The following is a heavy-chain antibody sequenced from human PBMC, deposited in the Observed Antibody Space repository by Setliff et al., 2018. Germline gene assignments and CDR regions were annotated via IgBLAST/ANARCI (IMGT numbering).Heavy chain of an antibody. Sequence: ASVKVSCKASGYTFTSYGISWVRQAPGQGLEWMGWISAYNGNTNYAQKLQGRVTMTTDTSTSTAYMELRSLRAEDTAVYYCARFVMAAPGYDYWGQGTLVTVSS. CDR3: ARFVMAAPGYDY. CDR1: GYTFTSYG. J-gene: IGHJ4*02. V-gene: IGHV1-18*01. D-gene: IGHD2-21*01. CDR2: ISAYNGNT.